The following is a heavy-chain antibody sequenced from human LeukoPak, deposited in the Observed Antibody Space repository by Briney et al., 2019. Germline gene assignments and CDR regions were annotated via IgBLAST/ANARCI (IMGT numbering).Heavy chain of an antibody. Sequence: ASVKVSCKASGYTFTSYYMHWVRQAPGQGLEWMGWINPNSGGTNYAQKLQGRVTMTRDTSISTAYMELSRLRSDDTAVYYCARAPKLLWFGEHHAFDIWGQGTMVTVSS. D-gene: IGHD3-10*01. CDR3: ARAPKLLWFGEHHAFDI. CDR2: INPNSGGT. V-gene: IGHV1-2*02. CDR1: GYTFTSYY. J-gene: IGHJ3*02.